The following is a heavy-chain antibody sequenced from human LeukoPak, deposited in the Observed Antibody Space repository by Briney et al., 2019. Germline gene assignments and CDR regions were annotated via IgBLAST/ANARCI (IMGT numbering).Heavy chain of an antibody. J-gene: IGHJ5*02. CDR1: GFTFSNAW. V-gene: IGHV3-15*01. CDR2: INSKSGGGTT. Sequence: GGSLSLSCAASGFTFSNAWMSWVRQAPGKGLEWVGRINSKSGGGTTDYAAPVKGRFTISRDDSKDTLYLQLNTLKTEDTAVYYCTTDGAYNWNDVAWFDPWGQGTLVTVSS. CDR3: TTDGAYNWNDVAWFDP. D-gene: IGHD1-1*01.